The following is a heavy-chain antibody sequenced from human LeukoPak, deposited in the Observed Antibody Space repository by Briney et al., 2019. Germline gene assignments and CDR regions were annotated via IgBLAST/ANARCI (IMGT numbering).Heavy chain of an antibody. D-gene: IGHD3-16*01. CDR2: IIPIFGTA. Sequence: GASVKVSCKASGGTFSSYAISWVRQAPGQGLEWMGGIIPIFGTANYAQKFQGRVTITADESTSTAYMELSSLRSEDTAVYYCARDRTGGRYFDYWGQGTLVTVSS. CDR1: GGTFSSYA. J-gene: IGHJ4*02. V-gene: IGHV1-69*13. CDR3: ARDRTGGRYFDY.